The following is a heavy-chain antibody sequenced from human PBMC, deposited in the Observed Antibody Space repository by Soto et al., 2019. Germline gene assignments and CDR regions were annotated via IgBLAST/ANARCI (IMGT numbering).Heavy chain of an antibody. CDR1: GGSISSSSYY. J-gene: IGHJ5*02. Sequence: QLQLQESGPGLVKPSETLSLSCTVSGGSISSSSYYWGWIRQPPGKGLEWIGSIYYSGTTYYNPSLKSRVTISADTSKNPFSLKVSSVTAADTAVYYCARLRYDSGTAWGQGTLVTVSS. CDR2: IYYSGTT. CDR3: ARLRYDSGTA. V-gene: IGHV4-39*01. D-gene: IGHD1-26*01.